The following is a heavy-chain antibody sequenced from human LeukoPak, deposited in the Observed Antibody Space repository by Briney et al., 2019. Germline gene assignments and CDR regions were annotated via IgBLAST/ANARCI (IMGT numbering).Heavy chain of an antibody. CDR2: ITPILGIA. CDR1: GGTFSSYA. D-gene: IGHD2-2*01. J-gene: IGHJ4*02. Sequence: SVKVSCKASGGTFSSYAISWVRQAPGQGLEWLGRITPILGIANYAQKFQGRVTITADKSTSTAYMELSSLRSEDTAVYYCARVNIVVVPAATYFDYWGQGTLVTVSS. CDR3: ARVNIVVVPAATYFDY. V-gene: IGHV1-69*04.